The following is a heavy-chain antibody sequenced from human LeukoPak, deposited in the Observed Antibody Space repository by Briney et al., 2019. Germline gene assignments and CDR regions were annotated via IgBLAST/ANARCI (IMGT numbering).Heavy chain of an antibody. D-gene: IGHD3-22*01. CDR1: FXFXXYA. V-gene: IGHV3-23*01. CDR3: AKDKMIVVVMWFDP. J-gene: IGHJ5*02. Sequence: FXFXXYAISWVRQAPGKXLEWVXAISGSGGSTYYADSVKGRFTISRDNSKNTLYLQMNSLRAEDTAVYYCAKDKMIVVVMWFDPWGQGTLVTVSS. CDR2: ISGSGGST.